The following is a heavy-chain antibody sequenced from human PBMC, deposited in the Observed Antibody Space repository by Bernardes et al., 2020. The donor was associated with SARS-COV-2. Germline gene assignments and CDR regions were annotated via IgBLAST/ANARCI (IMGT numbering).Heavy chain of an antibody. CDR1: GFTFSSYG. CDR3: ARAGIGYCSGGSCYSYYYYYYDMDV. J-gene: IGHJ6*02. Sequence: RLSCAASGFTFSSYGMHWVRQAPGKGLEWVAVISYDGSNKYYADSVKGRFTISRDNSKNTLYLQMNSLRSDDTAVYYCARAGIGYCSGGSCYSYYYYYYDMDVWGQGTTVTVSS. CDR2: ISYDGSNK. V-gene: IGHV3-30*03. D-gene: IGHD2-15*01.